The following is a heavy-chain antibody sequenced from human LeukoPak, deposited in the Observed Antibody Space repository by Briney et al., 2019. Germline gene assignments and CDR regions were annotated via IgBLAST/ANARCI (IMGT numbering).Heavy chain of an antibody. Sequence: SVKVSCKASGGTFSSYAISWVRQAPGQGLEWMGGIIPIFGTANYAQKFQGRVTITADKSTSTPYMELSSLRSEDTAVYYCARDALHDYLNWFDPWGQGTLVTVSS. CDR2: IIPIFGTA. CDR3: ARDALHDYLNWFDP. V-gene: IGHV1-69*06. J-gene: IGHJ5*02. CDR1: GGTFSSYA. D-gene: IGHD2/OR15-2a*01.